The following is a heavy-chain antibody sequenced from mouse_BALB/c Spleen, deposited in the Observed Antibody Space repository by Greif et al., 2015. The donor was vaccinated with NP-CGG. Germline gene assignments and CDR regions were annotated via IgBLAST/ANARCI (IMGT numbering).Heavy chain of an antibody. CDR2: INPSNGGT. CDR1: GYTFTSYY. Sequence: QVQLQQSGAELVKPGASVKLSCKASGYTFTSYYMYWVKQRPGQGLEWIGEINPSNGGTNFNEKFKSKATLTVDKSSSTAYMQLSSLTSEDSAVYYCTRGNYLNFDVWGAGTTVTVSS. V-gene: IGHV1S81*02. D-gene: IGHD1-1*01. CDR3: TRGNYLNFDV. J-gene: IGHJ1*01.